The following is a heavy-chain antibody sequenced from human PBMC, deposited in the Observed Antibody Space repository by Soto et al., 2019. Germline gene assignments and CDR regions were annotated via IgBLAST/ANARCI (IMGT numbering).Heavy chain of an antibody. CDR1: GDSISSSY. J-gene: IGHJ4*02. Sequence: QVQLQQSGPGLMKPSETLSLTCTVSGDSISSSYWSWFRQPPGKGLEYIGYIFYTGITNYNPSLKSRFTISMDTSKNQFSLNLNSVTAADTAVYYCAKGAGRDGYNTARGQGTLVTVSA. V-gene: IGHV4-59*01. CDR2: IFYTGIT. D-gene: IGHD5-12*01. CDR3: AKGAGRDGYNTA.